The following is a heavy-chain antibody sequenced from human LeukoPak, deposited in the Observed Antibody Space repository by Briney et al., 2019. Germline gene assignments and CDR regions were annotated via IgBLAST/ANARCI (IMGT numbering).Heavy chain of an antibody. J-gene: IGHJ6*02. CDR1: GYTFTSYA. V-gene: IGHV1-3*01. Sequence: ASVKVSCKASGYTFTSYAMHWVRQAPGQRLEWMGWINAGNGNTKYSQKFQGRVTITRDTSASTAYMELSSLRSEDTAVYYCARDPTFDQLADRRGYYYGMDVWGQGTTVTVSS. D-gene: IGHD1-1*01. CDR3: ARDPTFDQLADRRGYYYGMDV. CDR2: INAGNGNT.